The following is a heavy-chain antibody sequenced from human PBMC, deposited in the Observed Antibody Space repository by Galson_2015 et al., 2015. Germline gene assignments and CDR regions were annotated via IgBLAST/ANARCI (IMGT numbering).Heavy chain of an antibody. CDR3: AKEGRSGNSNPFDY. D-gene: IGHD4-11*01. CDR2: ITPIFGTA. Sequence: SVKVSCKASGDTFKTYTISWVRQAPGQGLEWMGGITPIFGTAYYVQKFQGRVAITADVSTSTAYMELRGLRSEDTAVHYCAKEGRSGNSNPFDYWGQGTLVTVSS. V-gene: IGHV1-69*13. J-gene: IGHJ4*02. CDR1: GDTFKTYT.